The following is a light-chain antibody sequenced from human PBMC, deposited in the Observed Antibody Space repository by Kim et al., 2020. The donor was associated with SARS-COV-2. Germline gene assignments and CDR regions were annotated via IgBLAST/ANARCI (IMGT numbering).Light chain of an antibody. Sequence: DIQMTQSPSSLSASVGDRVTITCQASQDISNYLSWYQQKPGKAPKLLIYEASNLEKGVPSRFSGSGSGTDFTLTISSLQPEDIATYYCQQYNILSWTFGPGTKVDIK. CDR2: EAS. CDR1: QDISNY. CDR3: QQYNILSWT. V-gene: IGKV1-33*01. J-gene: IGKJ3*01.